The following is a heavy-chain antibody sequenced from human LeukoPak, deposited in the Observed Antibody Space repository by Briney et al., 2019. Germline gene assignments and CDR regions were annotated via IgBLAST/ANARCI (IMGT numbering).Heavy chain of an antibody. CDR3: AKNLDN. CDR2: ISRGSSNTI. V-gene: IGHV3-48*01. Sequence: GGSLRLSCAASGFIFSSYSMNWVRQAPGKGLEWVSYISRGSSNTIYYADSVKGRFTISRDNAKNSMYLQMNSLRAEDTAVYYCAKNLDNWGQGTLVTVSS. CDR1: GFIFSSYS. J-gene: IGHJ4*02. D-gene: IGHD3-22*01.